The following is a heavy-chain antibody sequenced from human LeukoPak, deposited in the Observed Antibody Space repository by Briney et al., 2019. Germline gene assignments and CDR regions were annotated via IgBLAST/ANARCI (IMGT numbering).Heavy chain of an antibody. D-gene: IGHD6-6*01. CDR1: GFTFSSYS. Sequence: GGTLRLSCAASGFTFSSYSMNWVRQAPGKGLEWVSSISSSSSYIYYADSVKGRFTISRDNAKNSLYLQMNSLRAEDTAVYYCAREESEYSSSAEIDYWGQGTLVTVSS. CDR3: AREESEYSSSAEIDY. V-gene: IGHV3-21*01. J-gene: IGHJ4*02. CDR2: ISSSSSYI.